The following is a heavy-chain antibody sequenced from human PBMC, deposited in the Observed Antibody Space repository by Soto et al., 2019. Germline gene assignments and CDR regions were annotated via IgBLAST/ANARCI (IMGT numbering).Heavy chain of an antibody. CDR2: IRSKTDGGTT. J-gene: IGHJ5*02. Sequence: EVQLVQSGVALVEPGGSLRLSCAASGFTFTNAWMNWVRQAPGKGLEWGGRIRSKTDGGTTDSAAPVKGRFTISRDDSTTTLSLQMDSLKTKDTAVYYCTAENYYDKSWGQGPRVTVSS. D-gene: IGHD3-22*01. V-gene: IGHV3-15*07. CDR3: TAENYYDKS. CDR1: GFTFTNAW.